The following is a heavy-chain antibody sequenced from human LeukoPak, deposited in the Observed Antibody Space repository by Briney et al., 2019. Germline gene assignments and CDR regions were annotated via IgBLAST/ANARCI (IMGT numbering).Heavy chain of an antibody. V-gene: IGHV4-59*08. CDR3: ARRGHGNWYFDL. J-gene: IGHJ2*01. CDR2: LYYSGST. CDR1: GGSFSSYY. Sequence: PSETLSLTCAVYGGSFSSYYWNWIRQPPGKGLELIGYLYYSGSTNYNPSLKSRVTISVDTSKNQFSLNLSSVTAADTAVYYCARRGHGNWYFDLWGRGTLVTVSS.